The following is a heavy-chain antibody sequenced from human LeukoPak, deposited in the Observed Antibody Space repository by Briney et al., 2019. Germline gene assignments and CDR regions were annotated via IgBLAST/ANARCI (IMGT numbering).Heavy chain of an antibody. Sequence: GGSLRLSCAASGSTFSNYSMNWVRQAPGKGLEWVSYISSSSTIYYADSVKGRFTISRDNAKNSLYLQMNSLRAEDTAVYYCATLTYYYDSSGPADAFDIWGQGTMVTVSS. D-gene: IGHD3-22*01. J-gene: IGHJ3*02. CDR2: ISSSSTI. CDR1: GSTFSNYS. CDR3: ATLTYYYDSSGPADAFDI. V-gene: IGHV3-48*01.